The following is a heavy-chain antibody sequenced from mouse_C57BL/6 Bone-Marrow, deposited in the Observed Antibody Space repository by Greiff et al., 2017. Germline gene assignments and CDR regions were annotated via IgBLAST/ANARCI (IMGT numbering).Heavy chain of an antibody. Sequence: VQLQQSGAELVRPGTSVKVSCKASGYAFTNYLIEWVKQRPGQGLEWIGVINPGSGGTNYNAKFKGKATLTADKSSRTAYMKLSILTSEDFSVYFCARVHYVGSAIDYWGQGTSLTFSS. CDR1: GYAFTNYL. J-gene: IGHJ4*01. CDR3: ARVHYVGSAIDY. V-gene: IGHV1-54*01. D-gene: IGHD1-1*01. CDR2: INPGSGGT.